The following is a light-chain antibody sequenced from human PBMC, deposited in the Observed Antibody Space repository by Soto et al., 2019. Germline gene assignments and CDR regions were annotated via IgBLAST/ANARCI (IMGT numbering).Light chain of an antibody. V-gene: IGKV3-20*01. J-gene: IGKJ1*01. CDR2: GSS. Sequence: EIVLTQSPGTLSLSPGERATLSCRASQSVSSSYLAWYQQKPGQAPRLLVYGSSNRATGVSDRFSGSGSGTDFTLTISSLEPEDFAVYYCLQSDSSPRTFGQGTKVEI. CDR1: QSVSSSY. CDR3: LQSDSSPRT.